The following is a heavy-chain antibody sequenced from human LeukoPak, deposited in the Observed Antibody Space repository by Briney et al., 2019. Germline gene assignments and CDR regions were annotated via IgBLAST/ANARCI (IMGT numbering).Heavy chain of an antibody. V-gene: IGHV3-64*01. CDR2: ISSNGGST. CDR3: ARVGSGSYYY. CDR1: GFTFSSYA. J-gene: IGHJ4*02. D-gene: IGHD3-10*01. Sequence: GGSLRLSCAASGFTFSSYAMHWVRQAPGKGLEYVSAISSNGGSTYYANSVKGRFTISRDNSKNTLYLQIGSLRAEDMAVYYCARVGSGSYYYWGQGTLVTLSS.